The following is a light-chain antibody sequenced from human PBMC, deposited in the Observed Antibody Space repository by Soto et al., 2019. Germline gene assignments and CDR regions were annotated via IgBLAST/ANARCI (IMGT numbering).Light chain of an antibody. CDR1: DSNIGNNY. CDR2: DNL. V-gene: IGLV1-51*01. CDR3: ATWDDSLGSGV. J-gene: IGLJ3*02. Sequence: QSVLTQPPSVSAAPGQRVTISCSGTDSNIGNNYISWYQQLPGTAPKLLIYDNLNRPSGIPDRFSASKSGTSATLDITGLQTGDEADHYCATWDDSLGSGVFGGGTKVTVL.